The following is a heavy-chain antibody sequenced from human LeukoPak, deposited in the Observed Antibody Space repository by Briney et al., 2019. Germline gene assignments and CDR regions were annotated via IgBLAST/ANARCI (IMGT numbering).Heavy chain of an antibody. CDR2: ISRDGSTT. Sequence: GGSLRLSCAASGFTFSNYWVHWVRQAPGKGPVWVSRISRDGSTTKYADSVKGRFTVSRDNAKNTLNLQMNSLRAEDTAVYYCARDKKSGESSEIDYWGQGTLVTVSS. V-gene: IGHV3-74*03. D-gene: IGHD3-10*01. CDR1: GFTFSNYW. CDR3: ARDKKSGESSEIDY. J-gene: IGHJ4*02.